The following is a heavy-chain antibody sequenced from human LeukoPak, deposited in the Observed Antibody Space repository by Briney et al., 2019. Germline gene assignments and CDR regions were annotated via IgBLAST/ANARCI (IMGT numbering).Heavy chain of an antibody. CDR3: ARTARISRPATLYCSSSSCRRGAFDI. CDR2: IYYSGST. CDR1: GGSISSSSYY. D-gene: IGHD2-2*01. V-gene: IGHV4-39*07. J-gene: IGHJ3*02. Sequence: PSETLSLTCNVSGGSISSSSYYWGRIRQPPGKGLEWIGSIYYSGSTYYNPSLKSRVTISVDTSKNQFSLKLSSVTAADTAVYYCARTARISRPATLYCSSSSCRRGAFDIWGQGTMVTVSS.